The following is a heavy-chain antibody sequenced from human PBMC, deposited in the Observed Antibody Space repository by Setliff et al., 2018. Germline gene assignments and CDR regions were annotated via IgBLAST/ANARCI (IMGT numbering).Heavy chain of an antibody. CDR2: IKQDGSEK. CDR3: ARDPHFDS. V-gene: IGHV3-7*01. J-gene: IGHJ4*02. Sequence: GGSLRLSCAAPGFTFSTYWMSWVRQAPGKGLEWVANIKQDGSEKYYVDSVKGRFSISRDNAKNSLYLQMNSLRAEDTAVHYCARDPHFDSWGQGTLVTVSS. CDR1: GFTFSTYW.